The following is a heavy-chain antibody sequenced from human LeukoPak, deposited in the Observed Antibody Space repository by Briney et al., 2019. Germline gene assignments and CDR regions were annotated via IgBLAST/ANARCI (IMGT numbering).Heavy chain of an antibody. CDR2: ISGSGGST. CDR3: AKSRRYCSSTSCYSPYYYYYMDV. D-gene: IGHD2-2*02. V-gene: IGHV3-23*01. J-gene: IGHJ6*03. CDR1: GFTFSSYA. Sequence: GGSLRLSCAASGFTFSSYAMSWVRQAPGKGLEWVSAISGSGGSTYYADSVKGRFTISRDNSKNTLYLQMNSLRAEDTAVYYCAKSRRYCSSTSCYSPYYYYYMDVWGKGTTVTVSS.